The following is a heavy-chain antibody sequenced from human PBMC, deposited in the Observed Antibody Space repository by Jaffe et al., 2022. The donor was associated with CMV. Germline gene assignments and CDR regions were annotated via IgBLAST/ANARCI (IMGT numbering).Heavy chain of an antibody. V-gene: IGHV4-34*01. D-gene: IGHD5-18*01. Sequence: QVQLQQWGAGLLKPSETLSLTCAVYGGSFSGYYWSWIRQPPGKGLEWIGEINHSGSTNYNPSLKSRVTISVDTSKNQFSLKLSSVTAADTAVYYCARAIAWIQLWPMDVWGQGTTVTVSS. CDR2: INHSGST. J-gene: IGHJ6*02. CDR3: ARAIAWIQLWPMDV. CDR1: GGSFSGYY.